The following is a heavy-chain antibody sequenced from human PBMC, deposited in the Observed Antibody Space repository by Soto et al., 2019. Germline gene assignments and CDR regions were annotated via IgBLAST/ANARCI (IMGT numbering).Heavy chain of an antibody. D-gene: IGHD3-10*01. J-gene: IGHJ6*02. V-gene: IGHV4-31*03. CDR2: IYYSGST. Sequence: TLSLTCTVSGGSISSGGYYGSWIRHHPGKGLEWIGYIYYSGSTYYNPSLKSRVTISVDTSKNQFSLKLSSVTAADTAVYYCAMGLLWFGESYGMDVWGQGTTVTVSS. CDR1: GGSISSGGYY. CDR3: AMGLLWFGESYGMDV.